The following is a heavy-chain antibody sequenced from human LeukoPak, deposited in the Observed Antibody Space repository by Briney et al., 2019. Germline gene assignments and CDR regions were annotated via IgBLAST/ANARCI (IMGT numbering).Heavy chain of an antibody. CDR3: ATDVR. J-gene: IGHJ4*02. Sequence: ASVKVSCKASGYTFTRYSIHWVRQAPGQGLEWMGGFDPEDGETIYAQKFQGRVTMTEDTSTDTAYMELSSLRSEDTAVYYCATDVRWGQGTLVTVSS. V-gene: IGHV1-24*01. CDR2: FDPEDGET. CDR1: GYTFTRYS. D-gene: IGHD6-6*01.